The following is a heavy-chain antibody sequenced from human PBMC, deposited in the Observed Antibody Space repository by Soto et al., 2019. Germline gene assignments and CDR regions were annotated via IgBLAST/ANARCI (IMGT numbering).Heavy chain of an antibody. J-gene: IGHJ4*02. V-gene: IGHV2-5*02. CDR2: IYWDHDK. CDR3: ARSGIAGCRFYFDD. Sequence: QITLKESGPTLVKPTQTLTLTCTFSGFSLSTTGVGVGWISQPPGKALEGLALIYWDHDKRYSPSLKSRLTITKDTSKNQVVLTMTSMDPVDTATYYCARSGIAGCRFYFDDWGQGTLVTVSS. D-gene: IGHD6-13*01. CDR1: GFSLSTTGVG.